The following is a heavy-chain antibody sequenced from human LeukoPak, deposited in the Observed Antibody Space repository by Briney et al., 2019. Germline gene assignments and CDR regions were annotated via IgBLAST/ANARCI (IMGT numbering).Heavy chain of an antibody. J-gene: IGHJ5*02. Sequence: SVKVSCKASGGTFSSYAISWVRQAPGQGLEWMGGIIPIFGTANYAQKFQGSVTITADGSTSTAYMELSSLRSEDTAVYYCARCSSGWPRHWFDPWGQGTLVTVSS. CDR1: GGTFSSYA. D-gene: IGHD6-19*01. CDR2: IIPIFGTA. CDR3: ARCSSGWPRHWFDP. V-gene: IGHV1-69*13.